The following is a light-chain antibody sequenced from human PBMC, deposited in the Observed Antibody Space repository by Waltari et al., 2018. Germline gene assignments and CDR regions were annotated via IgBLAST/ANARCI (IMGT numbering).Light chain of an antibody. CDR3: QQSYSTLYT. J-gene: IGKJ2*01. CDR2: AAS. CDR1: QSISSY. Sequence: DIQMTQSPYSLSASLGDRVTLTCRASQSISSYLNWYQQKPGKAPKLLIYAASSLQSGVPSRFSGSGSGTDFTLTISSLQPEDFATYYCQQSYSTLYTFGQGTKLEIK. V-gene: IGKV1-39*01.